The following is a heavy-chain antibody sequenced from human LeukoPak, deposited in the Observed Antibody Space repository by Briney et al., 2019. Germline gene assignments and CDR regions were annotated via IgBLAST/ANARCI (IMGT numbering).Heavy chain of an antibody. CDR1: GGSFSGYY. Sequence: SETLSLTCAVYGGSFSGYYWSWIRQPPGKGLEWIGEINHSGSTNYNPSLKSRVTISVDTSKNQFSLKLSSVTAADTAEYYCARDSPQTTVVTPAAFDIWGQGTMVTVSS. J-gene: IGHJ3*02. CDR2: INHSGST. D-gene: IGHD4-23*01. V-gene: IGHV4-34*01. CDR3: ARDSPQTTVVTPAAFDI.